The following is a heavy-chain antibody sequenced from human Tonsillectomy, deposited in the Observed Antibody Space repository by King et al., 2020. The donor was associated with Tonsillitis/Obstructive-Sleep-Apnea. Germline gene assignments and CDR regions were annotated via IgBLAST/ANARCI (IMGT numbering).Heavy chain of an antibody. CDR2: IKEDGSEK. CDR3: ARDQGYSGSVYDY. V-gene: IGHV3-7*04. J-gene: IGHJ4*02. D-gene: IGHD1-26*01. CDR1: GFTFSRNW. Sequence: VQLVESGGGLVQPGGSLRLSCEDSGFTFSRNWMTWVRQAPGKGLEWVANIKEDGSEKYYMDSVKGRFTISRDNAKNSLYLQMNSLRAEDTAVYYCARDQGYSGSVYDYWGQGALVIVSS.